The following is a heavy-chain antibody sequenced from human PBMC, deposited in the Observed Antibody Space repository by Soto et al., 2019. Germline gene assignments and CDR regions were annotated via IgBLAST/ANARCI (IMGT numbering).Heavy chain of an antibody. J-gene: IGHJ6*02. CDR2: IIPSFGTA. Sequence: QVQLVQSGAEVKKPGSSVKVSCKASGGTFSSYAISWVRQAPGQGLEWMGGIIPSFGTANYAQKFQGRVTITADESTSTAYMELSSLRSEDTAVYYCASAIVVVPTAPGVGYYYYGMDVWGQGTTVTVSS. V-gene: IGHV1-69*01. CDR1: GGTFSSYA. CDR3: ASAIVVVPTAPGVGYYYYGMDV. D-gene: IGHD2-2*01.